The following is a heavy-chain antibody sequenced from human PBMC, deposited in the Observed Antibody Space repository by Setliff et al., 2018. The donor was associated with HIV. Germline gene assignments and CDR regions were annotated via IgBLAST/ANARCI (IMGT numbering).Heavy chain of an antibody. J-gene: IGHJ4*02. Sequence: SETLSLTCTVSGGSINTGSYYWGWIRQPPGKGLESIGTIYYSGSTYYKSSLKSRLTISVDTSKNQFSLSLSSVTAGDTAIYFCARTSRLHPFDYWGQGKLVTVSS. CDR3: ARTSRLHPFDY. V-gene: IGHV4-39*07. D-gene: IGHD2-21*02. CDR2: IYYSGST. CDR1: GGSINTGSYY.